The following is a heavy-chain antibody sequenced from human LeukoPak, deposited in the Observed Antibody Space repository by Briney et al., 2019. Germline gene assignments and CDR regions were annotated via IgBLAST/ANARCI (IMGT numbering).Heavy chain of an antibody. CDR3: VGSSGWWGFDY. V-gene: IGHV3-74*01. Sequence: GGSLRLSCAASGFTFSSYWMHWVRQAPGKGLVWVSRINTNGSPTQYADSVKGRFTISRDNAKNTLYLQMNSLRAEDTAVYYCVGSSGWWGFDYWGQGTLVTVSS. CDR1: GFTFSSYW. J-gene: IGHJ4*02. CDR2: INTNGSPT. D-gene: IGHD6-19*01.